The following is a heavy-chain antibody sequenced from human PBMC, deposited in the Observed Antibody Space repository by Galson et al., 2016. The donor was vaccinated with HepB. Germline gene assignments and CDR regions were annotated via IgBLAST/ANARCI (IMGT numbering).Heavy chain of an antibody. J-gene: IGHJ2*01. V-gene: IGHV4-59*01. CDR2: IYYSGST. D-gene: IGHD3-10*01. CDR1: GGSISTYY. Sequence: ETLSLTCTVSGGSISTYYWNWIRQPPGKGLEWIGYIYYSGSTNYSPSLKSRVTISVDTSKNQFSLKLTSVTAADTAVYYCARDSARSFDLWGRGTLVTVSS. CDR3: ARDSARSFDL.